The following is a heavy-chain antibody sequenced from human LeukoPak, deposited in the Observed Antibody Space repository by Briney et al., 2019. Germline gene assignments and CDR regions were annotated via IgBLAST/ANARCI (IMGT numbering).Heavy chain of an antibody. CDR3: ARGRGCSSMTCYPDV. V-gene: IGHV4-34*01. D-gene: IGHD2-2*01. CDR2: INYSRST. J-gene: IGHJ4*02. CDR1: GGSFSDYR. Sequence: SETLSLTCTVYGGSFSDYRWSWIRQPPGKGLEWIGEINYSRSTNYNPSLKSRVTVSVDRSKNQCSLKLTSVTAADTGVYYCARGRGCSSMTCYPDVWGQGSLVTVS.